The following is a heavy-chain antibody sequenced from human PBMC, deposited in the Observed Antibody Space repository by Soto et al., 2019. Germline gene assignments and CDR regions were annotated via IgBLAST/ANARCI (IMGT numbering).Heavy chain of an antibody. CDR1: GGSISSGGYY. Sequence: QVQLQESGPGLVKPSQTLSLTCTVSGGSISSGGYYWSWIRQHPGKGLEWIGYIYYSGSTYYNPSLKSRVTISVDTSKNQFALKLSSVTAADTAVYYCARVPLKSGYQYYFDYWGQGTLVTVSS. CDR2: IYYSGST. D-gene: IGHD3-3*01. J-gene: IGHJ4*02. V-gene: IGHV4-31*03. CDR3: ARVPLKSGYQYYFDY.